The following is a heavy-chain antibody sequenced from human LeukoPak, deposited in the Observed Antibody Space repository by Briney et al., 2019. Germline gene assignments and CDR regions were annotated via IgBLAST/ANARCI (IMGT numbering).Heavy chain of an antibody. Sequence: GGSIRLSWAAAGFALGVYGMSWVRQAPGKGLEWVSGINWNGGSTGYADSVKGRFTISRDNAKNSLYLQMNSLRAEDTALYYCARQYCSGGSCYSEVGGYYYMDVWGKRPRSPSP. J-gene: IGHJ6*03. D-gene: IGHD2-15*01. CDR3: ARQYCSGGSCYSEVGGYYYMDV. CDR2: INWNGGST. CDR1: GFALGVYG. V-gene: IGHV3-20*04.